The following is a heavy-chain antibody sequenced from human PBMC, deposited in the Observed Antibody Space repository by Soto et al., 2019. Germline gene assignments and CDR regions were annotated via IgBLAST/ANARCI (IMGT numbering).Heavy chain of an antibody. CDR1: GFTFSSYA. D-gene: IGHD5-12*01. CDR3: AKVSSGSGGHAEYFQH. CDR2: ISGSGGST. V-gene: IGHV3-23*01. Sequence: GGSLRLPCAASGFTFSSYAMSWVRQAPGKGLEWVSAISGSGGSTYYADSVKGRFTISRDNSKNTLYLQMNSLRAEDTAVYYCAKVSSGSGGHAEYFQHWGQGTLVTVSS. J-gene: IGHJ1*01.